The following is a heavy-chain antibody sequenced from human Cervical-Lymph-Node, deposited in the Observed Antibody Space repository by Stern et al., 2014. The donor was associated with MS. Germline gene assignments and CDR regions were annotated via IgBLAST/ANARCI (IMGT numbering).Heavy chain of an antibody. CDR1: GFTFSNYA. CDR2: ISSSTITI. Sequence: VQLVQSGGGLVQPGGSLRLSCAASGFTFSNYAMTWVRQAPGKGLEWVSYISSSTITIYYADALKGRFTISRDDAKNSLYLQMNSLRAEDTAVYYCARGRGSYYDYWGQGTLVTVSS. V-gene: IGHV3-48*01. CDR3: ARGRGSYYDY. D-gene: IGHD1-26*01. J-gene: IGHJ4*02.